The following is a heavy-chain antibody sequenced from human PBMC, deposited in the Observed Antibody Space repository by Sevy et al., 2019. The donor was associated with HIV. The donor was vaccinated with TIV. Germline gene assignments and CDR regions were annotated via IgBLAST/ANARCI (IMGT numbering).Heavy chain of an antibody. J-gene: IGHJ6*02. CDR1: GGTFSSYA. CDR3: ARGWTDCSSTSCYEGGRGGYYYYGMDV. Sequence: ASVKVSCKASGGTFSSYAISWVRQAPGQGLEWMGGIIPIFGTANYAQKFQGRVTITADESTRTAYMGMSSLRSEDTAVYYCARGWTDCSSTSCYEGGRGGYYYYGMDVWGQGTTVTVSS. CDR2: IIPIFGTA. D-gene: IGHD2-2*01. V-gene: IGHV1-69*13.